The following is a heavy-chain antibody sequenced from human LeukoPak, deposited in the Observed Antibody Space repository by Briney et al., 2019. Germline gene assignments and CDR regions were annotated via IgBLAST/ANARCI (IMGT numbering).Heavy chain of an antibody. V-gene: IGHV3-23*01. CDR1: GLTFTNAW. Sequence: GGSLRLSCAVSGLTFTNAWMSWVRQAPGKGLEWVSAISGSGGSTYYADSVKGRFTISRDNSKNTLYLQMNSLRAEDTAVYYCAKDTPSSGYAYWYFDLWGRGTLVTVSS. D-gene: IGHD3-22*01. J-gene: IGHJ2*01. CDR2: ISGSGGST. CDR3: AKDTPSSGYAYWYFDL.